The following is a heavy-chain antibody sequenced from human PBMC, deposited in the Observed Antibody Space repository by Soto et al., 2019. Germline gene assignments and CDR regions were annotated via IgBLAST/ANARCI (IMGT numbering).Heavy chain of an antibody. V-gene: IGHV3-21*01. D-gene: IGHD1-1*01. CDR2: ISSSSSYI. Sequence: EVQLVESGGGLVKPGGSLRLSCAASGFTFSSYSMNWVRQAPGKGLEWVSSISSSSSYIYYADSVKGRFTISRDNAKNSLYLQMNSLRAEDTAVYYCARDGGPGWNLYYFDYWGQGTLVTVSS. J-gene: IGHJ4*02. CDR1: GFTFSSYS. CDR3: ARDGGPGWNLYYFDY.